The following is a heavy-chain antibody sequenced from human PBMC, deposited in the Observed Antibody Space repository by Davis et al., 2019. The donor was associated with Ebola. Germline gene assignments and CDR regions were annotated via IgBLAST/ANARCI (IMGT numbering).Heavy chain of an antibody. V-gene: IGHV1-46*01. CDR1: GYTFTSYY. CDR3: AKDLMITFGGVIVHPNYFDY. CDR2: INPSGGST. D-gene: IGHD3-16*02. Sequence: AASVKVSCKASGYTFTSYYMHWVRQAPGQGLEWMGIINPSGGSTSNAQKFQGRVTMTRDTSTSTVYMELSSLRSEDTAVYYCAKDLMITFGGVIVHPNYFDYWGQGTLVTVSS. J-gene: IGHJ4*02.